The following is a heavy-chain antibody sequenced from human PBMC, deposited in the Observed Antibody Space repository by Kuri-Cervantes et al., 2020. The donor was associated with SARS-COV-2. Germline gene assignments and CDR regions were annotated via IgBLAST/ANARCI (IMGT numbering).Heavy chain of an antibody. D-gene: IGHD3-22*01. CDR3: AMKSTRNNYYDSSGSFDY. V-gene: IGHV3-11*04. Sequence: GESLRLSCAASGFTFSDYYMSWIRQAPGKGLEWVSYISSSGSTMYYADSVGSRFTISRDNAKNSLYLQMNSLRAEDTAVYYCAMKSTRNNYYDSSGSFDYWGQGTLVTVSS. J-gene: IGHJ4*02. CDR1: GFTFSDYY. CDR2: ISSSGSTM.